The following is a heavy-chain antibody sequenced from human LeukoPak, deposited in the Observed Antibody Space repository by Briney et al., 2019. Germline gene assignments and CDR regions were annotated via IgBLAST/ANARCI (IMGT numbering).Heavy chain of an antibody. CDR2: INWNGGNT. CDR1: GFTFSSYG. J-gene: IGHJ4*02. V-gene: IGHV3-20*04. Sequence: GGSLRLSCAASGFTFSSYGFHWVRQAPGKGLEWVSSINWNGGNTAYADSVKGRFTISRDTAKDSLYLQLNSLRAEDTALYYCARDRGWLQYIDYWGQGTLVTVSS. D-gene: IGHD5-24*01. CDR3: ARDRGWLQYIDY.